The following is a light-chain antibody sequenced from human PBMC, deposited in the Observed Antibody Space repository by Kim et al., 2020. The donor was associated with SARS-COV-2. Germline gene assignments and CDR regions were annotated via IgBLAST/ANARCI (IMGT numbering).Light chain of an antibody. CDR1: KLGNKY. J-gene: IGLJ2*01. CDR2: QNT. V-gene: IGLV3-1*01. Sequence: VSPGQTASITCSGDKLGNKYVCWYQQKPGQSPVLVIYQNTKRPSGIPERFSGSNSGNTATLTISGTQAMDEADFYCQAWDGTTVVFGGGTKLTVL. CDR3: QAWDGTTVV.